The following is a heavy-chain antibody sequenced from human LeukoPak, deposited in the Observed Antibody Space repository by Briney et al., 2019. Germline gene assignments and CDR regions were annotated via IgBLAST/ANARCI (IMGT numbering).Heavy chain of an antibody. CDR3: GKAGGNSNS. V-gene: IGHV4-31*03. CDR2: IYHTGDT. D-gene: IGHD4-23*01. Sequence: SQTLSLTCSVSGTSVSNYIFYWNWIRQQPGKGLEWIGYIYHTGDTFYNPSLKSRVTISLDTSQNQFSLKMTSVTGADTAMYYCGKAGGNSNSWGQGTLATVSS. CDR1: GTSVSNYIFY. J-gene: IGHJ5*02.